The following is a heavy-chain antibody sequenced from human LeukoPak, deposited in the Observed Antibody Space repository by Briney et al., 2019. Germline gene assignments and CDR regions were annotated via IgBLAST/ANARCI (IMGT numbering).Heavy chain of an antibody. CDR1: GGSISNNY. D-gene: IGHD3-16*01. J-gene: IGHJ6*02. CDR2: IYYSGST. V-gene: IGHV4-59*01. Sequence: SETLSLTCTVSGGSISNNYWSWIRQPPGKGLEWIGYIYYSGSTNYNPSLKSRVTISVDTSKNQFSLKLSSVTAADTAVYYCARFGVDYDMDVWGQGTTVTVS. CDR3: ARFGVDYDMDV.